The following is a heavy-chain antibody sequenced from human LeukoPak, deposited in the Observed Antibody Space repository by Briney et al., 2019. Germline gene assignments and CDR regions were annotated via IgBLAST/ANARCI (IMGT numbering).Heavy chain of an antibody. D-gene: IGHD6-19*01. CDR1: GGSFSGYY. CDR2: INHSGST. CDR3: ARGSDSSGWYLVRFFDY. V-gene: IGHV4-34*01. J-gene: IGHJ4*02. Sequence: PSETLSLTCAVYGGSFSGYYWSWIRQPPGKGLEWIGEINHSGSTNYNPSLKSRVTISVDTSKNQFPLKLSSVTAADTAVYYCARGSDSSGWYLVRFFDYWGQGTLVTVSS.